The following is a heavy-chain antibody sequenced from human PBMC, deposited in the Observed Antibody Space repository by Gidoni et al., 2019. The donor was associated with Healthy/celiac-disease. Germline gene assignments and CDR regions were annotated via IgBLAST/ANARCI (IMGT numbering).Heavy chain of an antibody. CDR1: GFTFDDSA. D-gene: IGHD3-3*01. V-gene: IGHV3-43D*03. CDR2: ISWDGGST. CDR3: ARGSHYDFWSPIGGLDY. J-gene: IGHJ4*02. Sequence: EVQLVESGGVVVQPGGSLRLSCAASGFTFDDSAMHWVRQAPGKGLEWVSLISWDGGSTYYADSVKGRFTISRDNSKNSLYLQMNSLRAEDTALYYCARGSHYDFWSPIGGLDYWGQGTLVTVSS.